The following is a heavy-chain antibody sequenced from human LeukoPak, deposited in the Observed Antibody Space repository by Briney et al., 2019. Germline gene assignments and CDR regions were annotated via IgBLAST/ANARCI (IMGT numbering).Heavy chain of an antibody. D-gene: IGHD3-3*01. J-gene: IGHJ6*04. V-gene: IGHV1-3*01. CDR3: ARFLGGDYAMDV. CDR2: YNVGNGNT. Sequence: ASVQCSCQTCGYTFTSYGLHWVRQAPGQRLKRMGWYNVGNGNTKYSQKLQGRVTITRDTSASTAYMELSSLRSEDTAVYYCARFLGGDYAMDVWGKGTTVTVSS. CDR1: GYTFTSYG.